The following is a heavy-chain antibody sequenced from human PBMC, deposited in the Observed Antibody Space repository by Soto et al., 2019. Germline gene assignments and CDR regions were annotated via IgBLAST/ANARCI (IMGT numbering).Heavy chain of an antibody. Sequence: SETLSLTCAVYGGSFSGYYWSWIRQPPGKGLEWIGEINHSGSTNYNPSLKSRVTISVDTSKNQFSLKLSSVTAADTAVYYCASKLHYGDNGDYYYYMDVWGKGTTVTVSS. D-gene: IGHD4-17*01. J-gene: IGHJ6*03. V-gene: IGHV4-34*01. CDR2: INHSGST. CDR3: ASKLHYGDNGDYYYYMDV. CDR1: GGSFSGYY.